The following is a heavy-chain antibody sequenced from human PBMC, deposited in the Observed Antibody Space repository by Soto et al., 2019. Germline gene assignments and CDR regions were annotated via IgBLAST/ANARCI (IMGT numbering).Heavy chain of an antibody. CDR1: GGTFGSDA. J-gene: IGHJ5*02. Sequence: AVKVSCKASGGTFGSDAITWVRQAPGQGLEWVGRIIPIFGTTNYAQNLQGRVTISADKSTLTSYMELHSLTSDDTALYYCARDRTDSGYYTNWLDPWGQGTQVTVSS. D-gene: IGHD3-22*01. V-gene: IGHV1-69*06. CDR3: ARDRTDSGYYTNWLDP. CDR2: IIPIFGTT.